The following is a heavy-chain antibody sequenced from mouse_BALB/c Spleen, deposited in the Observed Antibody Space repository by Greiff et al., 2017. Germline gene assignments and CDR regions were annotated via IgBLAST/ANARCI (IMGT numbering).Heavy chain of an antibody. CDR2: ISSGGST. CDR1: GFTFSSYA. D-gene: IGHD2-2*01. Sequence: DVKLVESGGGLVKPGGSLKLSCAASGFTFSSYAMSWVRQTPGKRLEWVASISSGGSTYYPDSVKGRFTISRDNARNILYLQMSSLRSEDTAMYYCARGFGGYDGAWFAYWGQGTLVTVSA. CDR3: ARGFGGYDGAWFAY. J-gene: IGHJ3*01. V-gene: IGHV5-6-5*01.